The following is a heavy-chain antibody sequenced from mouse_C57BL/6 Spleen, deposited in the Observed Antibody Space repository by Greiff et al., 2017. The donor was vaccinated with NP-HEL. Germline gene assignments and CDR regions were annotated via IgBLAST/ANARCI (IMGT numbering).Heavy chain of an antibody. J-gene: IGHJ3*01. V-gene: IGHV1-69*01. D-gene: IGHD1-1*01. CDR3: ARLGDYCLFAY. Sequence: QVQLQQPGAELVMPGASVKLSCKASGYTFTSYWMHWVKQRPGQGLEWIGEIDPSDSYTKYNPKFKGKSTLTVDKSSNTAYMQLSSLTSEDSAVYYCARLGDYCLFAYWGQGTLVTVSA. CDR2: IDPSDSYT. CDR1: GYTFTSYW.